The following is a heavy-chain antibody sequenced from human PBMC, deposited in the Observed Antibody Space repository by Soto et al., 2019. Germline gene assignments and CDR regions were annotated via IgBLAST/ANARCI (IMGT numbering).Heavy chain of an antibody. CDR3: ARDRQSTPWYAADY. V-gene: IGHV3-30*03. J-gene: IGHJ4*02. D-gene: IGHD6-13*01. CDR2: ISYDGSNK. Sequence: GSLRLSCAASGXTFSHYCIHWVRQAPGKGLEWLAVISYDGSNKQYADAVKGRFTVSIDNSKNTLYLQMNSLRAEDTAFYFCARDRQSTPWYAADYWGQGSLGPVS. CDR1: GXTFSHYC.